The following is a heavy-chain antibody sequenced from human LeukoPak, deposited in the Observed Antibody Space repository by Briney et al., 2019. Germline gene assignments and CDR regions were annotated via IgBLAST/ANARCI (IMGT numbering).Heavy chain of an antibody. Sequence: PGGSLRLSCAASGFTFSNYGMQWVRQAPGQGLEWVAFIRYDGSIKHYADSVKGRFTISRDNSKKTLYLQMNSLRAEDTAVYYCANGPQYNTLTGYYKVRSHLDYWGQGTLVTVSS. CDR3: ANGPQYNTLTGYYKVRSHLDY. CDR2: IRYDGSIK. D-gene: IGHD3-9*01. J-gene: IGHJ4*02. V-gene: IGHV3-30*02. CDR1: GFTFSNYG.